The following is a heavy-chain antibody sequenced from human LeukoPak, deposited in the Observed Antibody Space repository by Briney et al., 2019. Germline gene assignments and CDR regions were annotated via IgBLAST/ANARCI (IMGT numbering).Heavy chain of an antibody. CDR1: GFTFSSCG. D-gene: IGHD3-10*01. J-gene: IGHJ6*02. V-gene: IGHV3-30*18. CDR2: ISYDGSNK. CDR3: AKDRVVRGLIHYYYYGMDV. Sequence: PGRSLRLSCAASGFTFSSCGMHWVRQAPGKGLEWVTVISYDGSNKYYADSVKGRFTISRDNSKNTLYLQMNSLRADDTAVYYCAKDRVVRGLIHYYYYGMDVWGQGTTVTVSS.